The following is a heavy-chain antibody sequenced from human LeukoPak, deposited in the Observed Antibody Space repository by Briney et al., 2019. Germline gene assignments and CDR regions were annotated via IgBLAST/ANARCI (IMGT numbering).Heavy chain of an antibody. CDR2: IYTSGST. V-gene: IGHV4-61*02. CDR3: ARGGRYYYYYMDV. CDR1: GGSISSGSYY. Sequence: SQTLSLTCTVSGGSISSGSYYWSWIRQPAGKGLEWIGRIYTSGSTNYNPSLKSRVTISVDTSKNQFSLKLSSVTAADTAVYYCARGGRYYYYYMDVWGKGTTVTISS. J-gene: IGHJ6*03.